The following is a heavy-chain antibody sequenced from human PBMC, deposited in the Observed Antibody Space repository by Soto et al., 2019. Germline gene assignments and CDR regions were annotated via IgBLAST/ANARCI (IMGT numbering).Heavy chain of an antibody. CDR3: NTSYDILTGYYNTVDY. J-gene: IGHJ4*02. CDR2: IKSKTDGGTT. V-gene: IGHV3-15*07. Sequence: GGSLRLSCAASGFTFSNAWMNWVRQAPGKGLEWVGRIKSKTDGGTTDYAAPVKGRFTISRDDSKNTLYLQMNSMKTEDTAVYYCNTSYDILTGYYNTVDYWGQGTVVTVSS. CDR1: GFTFSNAW. D-gene: IGHD3-9*01.